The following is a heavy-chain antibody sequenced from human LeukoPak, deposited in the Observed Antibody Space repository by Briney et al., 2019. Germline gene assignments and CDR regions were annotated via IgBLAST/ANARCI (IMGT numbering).Heavy chain of an antibody. CDR3: ATATYSSSSSRAFDI. V-gene: IGHV1-69*05. Sequence: EASVKVSCKASGGTFSSYAISWVRQAPGQGLEWMGGIIPIFGTANYAQKFQGRVTITTDEFTSTAYMELSSLRSEDTAVYYCATATYSSSSSRAFDIWGQGTMVTVSS. J-gene: IGHJ3*02. CDR2: IIPIFGTA. CDR1: GGTFSSYA. D-gene: IGHD6-13*01.